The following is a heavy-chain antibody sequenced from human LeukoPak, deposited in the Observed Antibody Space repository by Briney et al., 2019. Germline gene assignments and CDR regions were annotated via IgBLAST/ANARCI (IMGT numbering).Heavy chain of an antibody. Sequence: KPSETLSLTCTVSGGSISSYYWSWIRQPPGKGLEWIGYIYYSGSTNYNPSLKSRVTISVDTSKNQFSLKPSSVTATDTAVYYCATAAGYSYGNFDYWGQGTLVTVSS. V-gene: IGHV4-59*01. CDR2: IYYSGST. CDR1: GGSISSYY. D-gene: IGHD5-18*01. J-gene: IGHJ4*02. CDR3: ATAAGYSYGNFDY.